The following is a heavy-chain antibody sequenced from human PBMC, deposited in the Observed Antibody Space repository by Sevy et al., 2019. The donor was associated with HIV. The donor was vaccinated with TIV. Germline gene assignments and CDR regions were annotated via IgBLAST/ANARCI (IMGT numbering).Heavy chain of an antibody. Sequence: SETLSLTCTVSGDSISKYVWSWIRQPPGKGLEWFGYLYFSGNTNYNPSLKSRVTISVDTSKNQFSLTLKSVTAADTAVYYCARDYYDDRPRGFDPWGQGTLVTVSS. D-gene: IGHD3-22*01. CDR1: GDSISKYV. J-gene: IGHJ5*02. CDR3: ARDYYDDRPRGFDP. CDR2: LYFSGNT. V-gene: IGHV4-59*01.